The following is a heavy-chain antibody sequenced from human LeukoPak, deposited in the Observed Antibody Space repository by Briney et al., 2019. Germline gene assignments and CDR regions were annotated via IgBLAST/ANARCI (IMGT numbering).Heavy chain of an antibody. Sequence: ASLKLSCKASGYTFTSYDINWVRQATGQGLEWMGWMNPNSGNTGYAQKFQGRVTMTRNTSISTAYMELSSLRSEDTAVYYCARGLSGYYGSGYLSYNGIDPWGQGTLVTVSS. J-gene: IGHJ5*02. CDR1: GYTFTSYD. V-gene: IGHV1-8*01. CDR2: MNPNSGNT. D-gene: IGHD3-10*01. CDR3: ARGLSGYYGSGYLSYNGIDP.